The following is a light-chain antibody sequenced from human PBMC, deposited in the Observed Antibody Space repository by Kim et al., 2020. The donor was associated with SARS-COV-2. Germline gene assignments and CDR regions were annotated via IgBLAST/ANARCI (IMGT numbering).Light chain of an antibody. Sequence: SASVGDRVTITCRASQSSSSWLAWYQQKPGKAPKLLIHKASTLASGVPSRFSGSGSGTEFTLTITSLQPDDFATYYCQQYNSYWTFGQGTKGDIK. CDR1: QSSSSW. J-gene: IGKJ1*01. CDR3: QQYNSYWT. CDR2: KAS. V-gene: IGKV1-5*03.